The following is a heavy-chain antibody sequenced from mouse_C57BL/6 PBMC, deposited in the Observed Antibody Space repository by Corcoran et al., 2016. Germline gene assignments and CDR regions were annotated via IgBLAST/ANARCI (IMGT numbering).Heavy chain of an antibody. V-gene: IGHV1-66*01. CDR1: GYSFTSYY. CDR2: IYPGSGNT. Sequence: QVQLQQSGPELVKPGASVKISCKASGYSFTSYYIHWVKQRPGQGLEWIGWIYPGSGNTKYNEKFKGKATLTADTSSSTAYMQRSSLTSEDSAVYYCAQLTGAWFAYWGQGTLVTVSA. CDR3: AQLTGAWFAY. J-gene: IGHJ3*01. D-gene: IGHD4-1*01.